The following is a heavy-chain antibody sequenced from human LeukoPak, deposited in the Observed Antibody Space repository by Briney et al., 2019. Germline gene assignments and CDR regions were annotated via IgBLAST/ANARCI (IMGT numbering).Heavy chain of an antibody. V-gene: IGHV4-61*01. J-gene: IGHJ2*01. D-gene: IGHD4-11*01. Sequence: PSETLSLTCTVSGGSVSSTSYYWSWIRQPPGKGLEWIGYIYYSGSTNYNPSLKSRVTISVDTSKNQFSLKLSSVTAADTAVYYCAGVFRTDTYSNYRSYWYFDLWGRGTLVTVSS. CDR1: GGSVSSTSYY. CDR3: AGVFRTDTYSNYRSYWYFDL. CDR2: IYYSGST.